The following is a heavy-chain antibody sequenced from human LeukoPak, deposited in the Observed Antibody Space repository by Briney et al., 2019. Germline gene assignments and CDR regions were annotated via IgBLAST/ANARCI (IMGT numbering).Heavy chain of an antibody. D-gene: IGHD1-1*01. J-gene: IGHJ4*02. CDR3: ARSNNWKPDY. Sequence: ASVKVSFKASGYTFPDYYMHWVRQAPGQGLEWMGWINLNSGGTKYAQKIQGRVTMTRDTSSSTAYMELNRPTSDDTAVYYCARSNNWKPDYWGQGTLVAVSS. CDR1: GYTFPDYY. CDR2: INLNSGGT. V-gene: IGHV1-2*02.